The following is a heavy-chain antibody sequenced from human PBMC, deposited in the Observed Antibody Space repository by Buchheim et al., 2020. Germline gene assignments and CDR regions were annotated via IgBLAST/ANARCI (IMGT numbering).Heavy chain of an antibody. Sequence: EVQLVESGGGLVQPGGSLRLSCAASGFTFSSYAMSWVRQAPGKGLEWVSAISGSGGSTYYADSVKGRFTISRDNSKNTLYLQMNSLRAEDTAVYYCAKGVDTCSGDSCYGGYYYYYGMDVWGQGTT. V-gene: IGHV3-23*04. J-gene: IGHJ6*02. CDR1: GFTFSSYA. CDR2: ISGSGGST. CDR3: AKGVDTCSGDSCYGGYYYYYGMDV. D-gene: IGHD2-15*01.